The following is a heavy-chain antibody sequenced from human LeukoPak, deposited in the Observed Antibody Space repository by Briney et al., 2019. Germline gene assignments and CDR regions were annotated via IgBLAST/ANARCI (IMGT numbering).Heavy chain of an antibody. J-gene: IGHJ3*01. D-gene: IGHD5-12*01. CDR1: GFTFSDSA. CDR2: ISFSGANT. CDR3: AGDILLPT. Sequence: GGSLRLSCAASGFTFSDSAMTWVRQAPGKGLDWVSLISFSGANTYYADSVKGRFTISRDNSKDTLFLQMNSLRAEDTAIYYLAGDILLPTWGLATMVTVFS. V-gene: IGHV3-23*01.